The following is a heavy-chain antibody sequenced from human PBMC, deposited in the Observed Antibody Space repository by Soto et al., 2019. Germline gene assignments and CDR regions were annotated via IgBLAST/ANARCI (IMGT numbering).Heavy chain of an antibody. V-gene: IGHV4-4*07. CDR1: GGSISEKY. Sequence: SETLSLTCIVSGGSISEKYWNWVRQPPGKGLEWIGLIFANGHTDYNPSLKSRVTMSVDASKNQFSLRLTSMTAAATAVYYCVASLAASGLNWLVTWGRGTLVTVSS. J-gene: IGHJ5*02. D-gene: IGHD6-13*01. CDR2: IFANGHT. CDR3: VASLAASGLNWLVT.